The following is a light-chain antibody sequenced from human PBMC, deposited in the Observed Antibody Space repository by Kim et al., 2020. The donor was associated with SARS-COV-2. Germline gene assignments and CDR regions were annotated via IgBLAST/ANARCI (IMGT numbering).Light chain of an antibody. V-gene: IGLV2-14*03. J-gene: IGLJ2*01. CDR3: SSYTSSHTVV. CDR1: SSDVGGYNY. CDR2: DVN. Sequence: GQSFTISCTGTSSDVGGYNYVTWYQQPPGKVPNLMIFDVNNRPSGVSNRFSGSKSGNTASLTISGLQAEDEADYYCSSYTSSHTVVFGGGTQLTVL.